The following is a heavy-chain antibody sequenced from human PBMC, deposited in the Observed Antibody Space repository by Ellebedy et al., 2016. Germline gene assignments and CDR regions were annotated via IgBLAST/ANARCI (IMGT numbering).Heavy chain of an antibody. CDR1: GFTVSSNY. CDR2: IYSGGTT. Sequence: GESLKISXAASGFTVSSNYISWVRQAPGKGLEWVSVIYSGGTTYYADSVKGRFTISRDNAKNSLYLQMNSLRAEDTAVYYCARDPPGSGLRGGWFNPWGQGTLVTVSS. D-gene: IGHD6-19*01. J-gene: IGHJ5*02. CDR3: ARDPPGSGLRGGWFNP. V-gene: IGHV3-66*01.